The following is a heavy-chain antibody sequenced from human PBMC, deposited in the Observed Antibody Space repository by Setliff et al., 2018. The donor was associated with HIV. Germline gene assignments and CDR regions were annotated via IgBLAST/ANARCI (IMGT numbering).Heavy chain of an antibody. CDR1: GFTFSSYA. J-gene: IGHJ3*02. Sequence: PGGSLRLSCAASGFTFSSYAMNWVRQAPGGGLEWVSSISSSGSYIYYAGSLKGRFTISRDNARNSLYLDMNTLRAEDTALYYCARSRSTRDAFDTWGQGTMVTVSS. V-gene: IGHV3-21*01. CDR3: ARSRSTRDAFDT. D-gene: IGHD2-2*01. CDR2: ISSSGSYI.